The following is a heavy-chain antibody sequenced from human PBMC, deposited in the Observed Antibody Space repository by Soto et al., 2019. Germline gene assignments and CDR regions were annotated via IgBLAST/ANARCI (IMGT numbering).Heavy chain of an antibody. V-gene: IGHV1-18*01. CDR2: ISAYNGNT. D-gene: IGHD6-6*01. Sequence: ASVMFSCKASGYTFTSYGTSWVRQAPGQWLEWLGWISAYNGNTNYAQKLQGRVTMTTDTSTSTAYMELRSLRSDDTAVYYCARVPNSSSYNNWFDPWGQGTLVTVSS. CDR3: ARVPNSSSYNNWFDP. CDR1: GYTFTSYG. J-gene: IGHJ5*02.